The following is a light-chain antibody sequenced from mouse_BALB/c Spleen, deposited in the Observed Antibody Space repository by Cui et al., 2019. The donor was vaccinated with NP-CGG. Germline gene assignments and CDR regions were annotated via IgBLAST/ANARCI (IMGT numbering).Light chain of an antibody. CDR1: TGAVTTSNY. CDR2: GTN. V-gene: IGLV1*01. CDR3: ALWYSNHWV. Sequence: AAVTPASALTTSPGETVTLTCRSSTGAVTTSNYANWVQEKPDHLFTGLIGGTNNRPPGVPARFSGSLIGDKAALTITGAQTEDEAIYFCALWYSNHWVFGGGTKLTVL. J-gene: IGLJ1*01.